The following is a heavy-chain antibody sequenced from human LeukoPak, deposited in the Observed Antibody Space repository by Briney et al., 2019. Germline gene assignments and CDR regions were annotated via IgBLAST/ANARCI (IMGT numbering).Heavy chain of an antibody. CDR2: IYYSGST. V-gene: IGHV4-59*01. Sequence: SETLSLTCTVSGGSISSYYWSWLRQPPGKGLEWIGYIYYSGSTNYNPSLKSRVTISVDTSKNQFSLKLSSVTAADTAVYYCARDTWGRYCYGMDVWGQGTTVTVSS. J-gene: IGHJ6*02. D-gene: IGHD3-16*01. CDR3: ARDTWGRYCYGMDV. CDR1: GGSISSYY.